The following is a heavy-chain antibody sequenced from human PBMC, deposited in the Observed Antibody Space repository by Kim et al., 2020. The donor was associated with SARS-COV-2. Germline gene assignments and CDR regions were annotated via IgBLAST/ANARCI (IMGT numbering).Heavy chain of an antibody. CDR1: GNTFNTYW. CDR3: ARRRGSLFYFDY. Sequence: GESLKISCKGSGNTFNTYWIGWVRQMSGKGLEWMGIIYPDDSDARYSPSFQDQVTISVDKTIDTAYLQWSGLKASDSAMYYCARRRGSLFYFDYWGQGTHLTVSS. V-gene: IGHV5-51*01. J-gene: IGHJ4*02. D-gene: IGHD6-13*01. CDR2: IYPDDSDA.